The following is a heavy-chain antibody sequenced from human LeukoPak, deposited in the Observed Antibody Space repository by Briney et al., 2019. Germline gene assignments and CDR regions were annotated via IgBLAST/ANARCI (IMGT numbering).Heavy chain of an antibody. Sequence: PGRSLRLSCAASGFTFSSYGMHWVRQAPGKGLEWVAVISSEGSNKFYADYVKGRFTISRDSSKNMMYLEMNSLRPEDTAVYYCARDGIEVTGFFYFDNWGQGTLVTVSS. V-gene: IGHV3-30*03. J-gene: IGHJ4*02. D-gene: IGHD1-20*01. CDR1: GFTFSSYG. CDR3: ARDGIEVTGFFYFDN. CDR2: ISSEGSNK.